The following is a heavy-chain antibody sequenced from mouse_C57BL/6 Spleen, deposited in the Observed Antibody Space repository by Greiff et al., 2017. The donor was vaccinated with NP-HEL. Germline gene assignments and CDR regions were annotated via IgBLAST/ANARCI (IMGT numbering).Heavy chain of an antibody. Sequence: QVQLQQPGAELVKPGASVKMSCKASGYTFTSYWITWVKQRPGQGLEWIGDIYPGSGSTNYNEKFKSKATLTVDTSSSTAYMQRSSLTSEDSAVYYCAIGVTTVVAPFAYWGQGTLVTVSA. CDR3: AIGVTTVVAPFAY. D-gene: IGHD1-1*01. CDR1: GYTFTSYW. J-gene: IGHJ3*01. CDR2: IYPGSGST. V-gene: IGHV1-55*01.